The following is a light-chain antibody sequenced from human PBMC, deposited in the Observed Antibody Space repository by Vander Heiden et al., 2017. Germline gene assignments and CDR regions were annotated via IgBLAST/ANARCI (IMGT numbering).Light chain of an antibody. CDR3: AAWDDSLSGVD. Sequence: QSVLTQPPSASGTPGQRVTISCSGSSSNIGSNYVYWYQQLPGTAPKVLIQRNNQRPSGIPDRFSGSKSGTSASLAISGLRSDDEADYYCAAWDDSLSGVDFGGGTKLTVL. J-gene: IGLJ2*01. CDR2: RNN. CDR1: SSNIGSNY. V-gene: IGLV1-47*01.